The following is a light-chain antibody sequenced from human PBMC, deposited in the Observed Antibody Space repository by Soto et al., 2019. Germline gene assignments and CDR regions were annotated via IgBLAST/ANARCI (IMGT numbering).Light chain of an antibody. CDR3: SSYAGSDNYV. J-gene: IGLJ1*01. CDR2: EVS. CDR1: SSDVGAYNY. Sequence: QSVLTQPPSASGSPGQSVSISCTGTSSDVGAYNYVSWYQQHPGKAPKLIIYEVSKRPSGVPDRFSGSKSGNAASLTVSGFQAEDEADYYCSSYAGSDNYVFGTGTKVT. V-gene: IGLV2-8*01.